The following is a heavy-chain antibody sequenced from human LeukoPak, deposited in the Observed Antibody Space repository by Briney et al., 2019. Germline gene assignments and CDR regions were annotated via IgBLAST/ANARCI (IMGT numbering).Heavy chain of an antibody. CDR1: GGSISTYY. D-gene: IGHD5-18*01. CDR3: ARVPYSYGYPADYYYMDV. V-gene: IGHV4-59*01. Sequence: PSETLSLTCTVSGGSISTYYWSWIRQPPGKGLEWIGYIYYSGSTNYNPSLKSRVTISVDTSKNQFSLKLSSVTAADTAVYYCARVPYSYGYPADYYYMDVWGKGTTVTVSS. CDR2: IYYSGST. J-gene: IGHJ6*03.